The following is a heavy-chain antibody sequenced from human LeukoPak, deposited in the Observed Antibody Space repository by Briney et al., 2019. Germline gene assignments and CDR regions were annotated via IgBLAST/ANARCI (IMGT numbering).Heavy chain of an antibody. D-gene: IGHD1-26*01. V-gene: IGHV4-34*01. CDR2: INHSGST. J-gene: IGHJ5*02. CDR1: GGSFSGYY. CDR3: ARDHLTNSGSSFDP. Sequence: PSETLPLTCAVYGGSFSGYYWSWIRQPPGKGLEWIGEINHSGSTNYNPSLKSRVTISVDTSKNQFSLKLSSVTAADTAVYYCARDHLTNSGSSFDPWGQGTLVTVSS.